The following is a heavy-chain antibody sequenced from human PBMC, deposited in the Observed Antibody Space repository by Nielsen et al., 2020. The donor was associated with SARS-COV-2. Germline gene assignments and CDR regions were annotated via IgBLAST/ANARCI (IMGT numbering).Heavy chain of an antibody. D-gene: IGHD2/OR15-2a*01. Sequence: ETLSLTCAASGFTFDDYTMHWVRQAPGKGLEWVSLISWDGGSTYYADSVKGRFTISRDNSKNSLYLQMNSLRTEDTALYYCAKSMGNPYYYYGVDVWGQGTTVTVSS. CDR2: ISWDGGST. CDR3: AKSMGNPYYYYGVDV. J-gene: IGHJ6*02. V-gene: IGHV3-43*01. CDR1: GFTFDDYT.